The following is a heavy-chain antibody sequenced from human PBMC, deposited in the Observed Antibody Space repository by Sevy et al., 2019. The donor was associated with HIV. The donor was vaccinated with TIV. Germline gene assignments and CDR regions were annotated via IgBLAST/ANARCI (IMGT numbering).Heavy chain of an antibody. CDR2: ISSSGSTI. CDR3: ARDYLAEYYDSSGYFGY. D-gene: IGHD3-22*01. V-gene: IGHV3-11*01. CDR1: GFTFSDYY. Sequence: GGSLRLSCAASGFTFSDYYMSWIRQAPGKGLEWVSYISSSGSTIYYADSVKGRFTISRDNAKNSLYLQMNSLGAEDTAVYYCARDYLAEYYDSSGYFGYWGQGTLVTVSS. J-gene: IGHJ4*02.